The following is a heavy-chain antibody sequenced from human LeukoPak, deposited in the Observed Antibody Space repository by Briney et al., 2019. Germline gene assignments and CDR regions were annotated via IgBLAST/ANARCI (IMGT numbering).Heavy chain of an antibody. D-gene: IGHD3-9*01. J-gene: IGHJ6*02. V-gene: IGHV4-31*03. CDR1: GGSISTNAYY. CDR3: ASLRGAGYRYYYYYGMDV. CDR2: IYYSGST. Sequence: SETLSLTCTVSGGSISTNAYYWGWIRQHPGKGLEWIGYIYYSGSTYYNPSLKSRVTISVDTSKNQFSLKLSSVTAADTAVYYCASLRGAGYRYYYYYGMDVWGQGTTVTVSS.